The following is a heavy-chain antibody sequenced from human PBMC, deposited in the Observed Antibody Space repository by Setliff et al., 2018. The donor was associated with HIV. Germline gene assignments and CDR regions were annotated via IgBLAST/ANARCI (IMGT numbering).Heavy chain of an antibody. J-gene: IGHJ4*02. Sequence: KASETLSLTCTVSGGSVSDTSYYWGWIRQPPGKGLEWLANVYYSGGTYYNPFLNSRVTISVDTSRNQFSLKLTSVTAADTALYFCARLGDSGYDFRGYFDYWGQGKLVTVSS. CDR1: GGSVSDTSYY. V-gene: IGHV4-39*01. D-gene: IGHD5-12*01. CDR2: VYYSGGT. CDR3: ARLGDSGYDFRGYFDY.